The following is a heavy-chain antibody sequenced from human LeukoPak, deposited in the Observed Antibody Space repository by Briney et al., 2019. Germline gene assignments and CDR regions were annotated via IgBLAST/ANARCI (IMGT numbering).Heavy chain of an antibody. Sequence: SVKVSCKASGGTFSSYAISWVRQAPGQGLEWMGGIIPIFGTANYAQKFQGRVTITTDESTGTAYMELSSLRSEDTAVYYCARAGDYYDSSGYPFDYWGQGTLVTVSS. CDR3: ARAGDYYDSSGYPFDY. J-gene: IGHJ4*02. V-gene: IGHV1-69*05. CDR1: GGTFSSYA. D-gene: IGHD3-22*01. CDR2: IIPIFGTA.